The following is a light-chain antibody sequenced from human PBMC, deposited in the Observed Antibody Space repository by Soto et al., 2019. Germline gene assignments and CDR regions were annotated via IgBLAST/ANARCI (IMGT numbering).Light chain of an antibody. CDR2: AAS. CDR1: QSISRY. V-gene: IGKV1-39*01. CDR3: QQSYSTPRRT. Sequence: DIQMTQSPSSLSASVGDRVTITCRASQSISRYLNWYQQKPGKAPKLLIYAASSLQGGVPSRFSGGGSGTDFTITISSRQPEDFATYFCQQSYSTPRRTFGQGTKLEIK. J-gene: IGKJ2*01.